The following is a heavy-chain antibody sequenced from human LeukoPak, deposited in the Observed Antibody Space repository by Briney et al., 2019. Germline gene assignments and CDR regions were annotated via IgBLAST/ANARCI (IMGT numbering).Heavy chain of an antibody. CDR2: INHRGST. CDR1: GGSFSGDY. J-gene: IGHJ6*03. CDR3: ASGLVLLWFGEPRPDMDV. V-gene: IGHV4-34*01. Sequence: KPSETLSLTCAVYGGSFSGDYWSWIRQPPGKGLEWIGEINHRGSTNYNPSLKSRVTISLDTSKTQFSLTLSSVTAPDTAVYYCASGLVLLWFGEPRPDMDVWGKGTTVTVSS. D-gene: IGHD3-10*01.